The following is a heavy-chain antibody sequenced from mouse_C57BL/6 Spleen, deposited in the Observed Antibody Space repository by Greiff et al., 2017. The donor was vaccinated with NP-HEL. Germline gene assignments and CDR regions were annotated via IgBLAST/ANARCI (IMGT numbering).Heavy chain of an antibody. V-gene: IGHV1-82*01. CDR1: GYAFSSSW. Sequence: QVQLQQSGPELVKPGASVKISCKASGYAFSSSWMNWVKQRPGKGLEWIGRIYPGDGDTNYNGKFKGKATLTADKSSSTAYMQLSSLTSEDSAVYSCARDGIYDGYLYYFDDWGQGTTLTVSS. D-gene: IGHD2-3*01. CDR2: IYPGDGDT. J-gene: IGHJ2*01. CDR3: ARDGIYDGYLYYFDD.